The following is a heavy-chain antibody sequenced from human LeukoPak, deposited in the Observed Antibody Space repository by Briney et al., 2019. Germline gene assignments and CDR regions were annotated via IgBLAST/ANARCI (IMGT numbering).Heavy chain of an antibody. D-gene: IGHD2-21*02. Sequence: PSETLSLTCTVSGGSISSYYWNWIRQPAGKGQEWIGRISSAGSTNYNPSLQSRVTMSVDTPRNQFSLKLDSVTAADTAVYYCARTRGTYGDSFYDYWGQGTLVTVSS. CDR1: GGSISSYY. J-gene: IGHJ4*02. CDR2: ISSAGST. V-gene: IGHV4-4*07. CDR3: ARTRGTYGDSFYDY.